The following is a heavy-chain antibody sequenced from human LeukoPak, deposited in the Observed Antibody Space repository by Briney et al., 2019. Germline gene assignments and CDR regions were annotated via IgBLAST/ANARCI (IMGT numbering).Heavy chain of an antibody. J-gene: IGHJ5*02. CDR3: ARGKPPYRFDP. CDR2: ISSSGST. CDR1: GDSISSGDYY. Sequence: SETLSLTCTVSGDSISSGDYYWSWIRQPAGKGLEWIGRISSSGSTNYNPSLKSRVTISVDTSKNQFSLKLSSVTAADTAVYYCARGKPPYRFDPWGQGTLVTVSS. V-gene: IGHV4-61*02.